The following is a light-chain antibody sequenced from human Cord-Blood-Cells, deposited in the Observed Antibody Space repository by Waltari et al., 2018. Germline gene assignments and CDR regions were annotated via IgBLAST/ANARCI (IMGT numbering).Light chain of an antibody. CDR2: GAS. CDR1: QSVSSSY. CDR3: QQYGSSRT. Sequence: EIVLTHSPGTLSLSPGERATLPCRASQSVSSSYLAGYQQKPGQAPRLLIYGASSRATGIPERFSGSGSGTDFTLTISRLEPEDFAVYYCQQYGSSRTFGQGTKVEIK. J-gene: IGKJ1*01. V-gene: IGKV3-20*01.